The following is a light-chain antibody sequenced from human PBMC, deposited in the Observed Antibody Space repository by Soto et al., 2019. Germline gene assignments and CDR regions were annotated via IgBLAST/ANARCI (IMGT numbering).Light chain of an antibody. CDR3: AAWDESLNGLYV. Sequence: QSVLTQPPSASGTPGQMLTISCSGSSSNVGSNYVFWYQQLPGTAPKVLIYRNNRRPSGVSDRFSGSKIGTSASLAISGLRFEDEADYYCAAWDESLNGLYVFGTGTKVTVL. V-gene: IGLV1-47*01. CDR1: SSNVGSNY. J-gene: IGLJ1*01. CDR2: RNN.